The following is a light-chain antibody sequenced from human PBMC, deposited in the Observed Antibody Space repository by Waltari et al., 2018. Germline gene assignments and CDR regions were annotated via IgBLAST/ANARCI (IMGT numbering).Light chain of an antibody. CDR3: QQYNNWST. CDR2: GAC. CDR1: QSVSSN. V-gene: IGKV3-15*01. J-gene: IGKJ1*01. Sequence: EIVLSPSPATPSVSPGERATLSCSASQSVSSNLAWYQQKPGQAPRLLIYGACTRATVIPARFSGSWAATEFTLTISSLQSEDFAVYYCQQYNNWSTFGQGTKVEIK.